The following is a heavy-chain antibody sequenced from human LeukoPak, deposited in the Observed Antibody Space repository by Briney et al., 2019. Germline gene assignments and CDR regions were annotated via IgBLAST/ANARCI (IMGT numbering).Heavy chain of an antibody. Sequence: SETLSLTCTVSGGSISSSSYYWGWIRQPPGKGLEWIGSIYYSGSTYYNPSLKSRVTISVDTSKNQFSLKLSSVTAADTAVYYCARLSGRYYYDSSGYYDPNWFDPWGQGTPVTVSS. D-gene: IGHD3-22*01. V-gene: IGHV4-39*01. J-gene: IGHJ5*02. CDR1: GGSISSSSYY. CDR2: IYYSGST. CDR3: ARLSGRYYYDSSGYYDPNWFDP.